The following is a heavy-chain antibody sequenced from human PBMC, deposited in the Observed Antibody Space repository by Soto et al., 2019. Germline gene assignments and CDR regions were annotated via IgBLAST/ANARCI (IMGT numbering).Heavy chain of an antibody. CDR1: GFTFSSFP. V-gene: IGHV3-21*01. J-gene: IGHJ4*02. D-gene: IGHD5-12*01. CDR2: ISSASNYI. Sequence: EVQLVESGGGLVKPGGSLRLSCAASGFTFSSFPMNWVRQARGKGLEWVSSISSASNYIYYSDSVKGRFNISRDNAKNSLYLQMNSLRAEYTAVYYCARGYGALYYWGQGALATVSS. CDR3: ARGYGALYY.